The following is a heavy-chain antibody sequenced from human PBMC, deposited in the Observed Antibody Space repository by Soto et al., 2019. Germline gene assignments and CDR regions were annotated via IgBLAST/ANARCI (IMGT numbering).Heavy chain of an antibody. CDR3: ANTKLPIAARPTQALYGMDV. Sequence: GASVKVSCKASGGTFSSYAISWVRQAPGQGLEWMGGTIPIFGTANYAQKFQGRVTITADESTSTAYMELSSLRSEDTAVYYCANTKLPIAARPTQALYGMDVWGQGTTVTVSS. CDR2: TIPIFGTA. V-gene: IGHV1-69*13. J-gene: IGHJ6*02. D-gene: IGHD6-6*01. CDR1: GGTFSSYA.